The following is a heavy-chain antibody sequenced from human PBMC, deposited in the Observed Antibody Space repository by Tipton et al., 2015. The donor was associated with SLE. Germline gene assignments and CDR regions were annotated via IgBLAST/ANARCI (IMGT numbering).Heavy chain of an antibody. CDR3: ARLGIAVAGGYHMDV. CDR2: INHSGST. CDR1: GGSISSYY. Sequence: TLSLTYTVSGGSISSYYWSWIRRPPGKGLEWIGEINHSGSTNYNPSLKSRVTISVDTSKNQFSLKLSSVTAADTAVYYCARLGIAVAGGYHMDVWGKGTTVSVSS. D-gene: IGHD6-19*01. J-gene: IGHJ6*03. V-gene: IGHV4-34*01.